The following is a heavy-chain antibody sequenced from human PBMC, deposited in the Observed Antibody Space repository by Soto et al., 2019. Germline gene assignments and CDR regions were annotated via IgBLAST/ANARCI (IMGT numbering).Heavy chain of an antibody. CDR1: GFTFSSYA. V-gene: IGHV3-23*01. CDR3: AKYSSRYYFDY. J-gene: IGHJ4*02. Sequence: PGGSLRLSCAASGFTFSSYAMSWARQAPGKGLEWVSAISGRGGSTYYADSVKGRFTISRDNSKTTLYLQMNSLRAEDTAVYYCAKYSSRYYFDYWGQGTLVTVSS. CDR2: ISGRGGST. D-gene: IGHD6-13*01.